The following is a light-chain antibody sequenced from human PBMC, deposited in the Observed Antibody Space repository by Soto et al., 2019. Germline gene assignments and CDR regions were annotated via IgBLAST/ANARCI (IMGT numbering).Light chain of an antibody. CDR1: QSVTSNS. CDR3: QQYGTSPCT. V-gene: IGKV3-20*01. J-gene: IGKJ2*02. Sequence: EIELTQSPGTLSLSSGERATLSCRASQSVTSNSLAWYQQRPGQAPRLLIYGTSTRATGIPDRFSGSGSGTDFTLIISRLEPEDFAMYYCQQYGTSPCTFGQGTRLEIK. CDR2: GTS.